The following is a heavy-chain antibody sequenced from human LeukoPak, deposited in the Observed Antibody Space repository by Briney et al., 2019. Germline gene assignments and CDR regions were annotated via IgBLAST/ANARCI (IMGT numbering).Heavy chain of an antibody. CDR2: IYYTGST. D-gene: IGHD3-16*01. CDR3: ARRWGNIVGVTYEY. CDR1: GSSITSVSHY. V-gene: IGHV4-39*01. J-gene: IGHJ4*02. Sequence: PSETLSLTCTISGSSITSVSHYWGWIRQPPGKGLEWIGDIYYTGSTYYSPSLRSRVTMSVHTSENQFSLRLNSVTAVDTAVYYCARRWGNIVGVTYEYRGQGTLVTVSS.